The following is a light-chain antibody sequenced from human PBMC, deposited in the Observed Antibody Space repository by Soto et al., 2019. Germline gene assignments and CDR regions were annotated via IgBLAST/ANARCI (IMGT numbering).Light chain of an antibody. J-gene: IGKJ1*01. V-gene: IGKV1-8*01. CDR3: QQYYSYPRT. Sequence: AIRMTQSPSSLSASTGDRVTITCQASQGISSYLAWYQQKPEKTPKLLIYAASTLQSGVPSRFSGSGSGTDFTLTISFLQSEDFATYYCQQYYSYPRTFGQGTKVDIK. CDR2: AAS. CDR1: QGISSY.